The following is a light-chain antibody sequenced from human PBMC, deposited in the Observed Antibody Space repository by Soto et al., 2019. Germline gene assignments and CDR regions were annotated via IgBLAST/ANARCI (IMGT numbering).Light chain of an antibody. CDR1: VSDVGSYNY. J-gene: IGLJ2*01. V-gene: IGLV2-11*01. Sequence: SALTQPRSVSGSPGQSVTISCTGTVSDVGSYNYVSWYQHHPGKAPKLMIYDVSERPSGVPDRFSGSKSGNTASLTISDLQAEDEGDYHCCSYAGTYTLGGGTKLTVL. CDR3: CSYAGTYT. CDR2: DVS.